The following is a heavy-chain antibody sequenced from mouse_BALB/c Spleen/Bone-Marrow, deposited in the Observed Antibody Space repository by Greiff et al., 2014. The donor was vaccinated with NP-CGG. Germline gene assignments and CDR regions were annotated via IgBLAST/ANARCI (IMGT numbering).Heavy chain of an antibody. CDR2: IDPANGNT. J-gene: IGHJ4*01. CDR3: ARYGNYCYAMDY. D-gene: IGHD2-1*01. V-gene: IGHV14-3*02. Sequence: VQLQQSGAELVKPGASVKLSCTASGFNIKDIYMHWVKQRPEQGLEWIGRIDPANGNTKYDPKFQGKATITADTSSNTAYLQLSSLTSEDTAVYYCARYGNYCYAMDYWGQGTSVTVSS. CDR1: GFNIKDIY.